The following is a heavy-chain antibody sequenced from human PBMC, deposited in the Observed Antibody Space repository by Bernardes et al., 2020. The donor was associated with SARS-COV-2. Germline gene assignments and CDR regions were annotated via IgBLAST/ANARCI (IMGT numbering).Heavy chain of an antibody. J-gene: IGHJ4*02. V-gene: IGHV3-23*01. Sequence: GGSLRLSCVASGFTFSSYAMSWVRQAPGKGLEWVSAISGSGGSTYYADSVKGRFTISRDNSKNTLYLQMNSLRAEDTAVYYCAKDDSHYYDSSGYSPYFDYWGQGTLVTVSS. CDR2: ISGSGGST. D-gene: IGHD3-22*01. CDR3: AKDDSHYYDSSGYSPYFDY. CDR1: GFTFSSYA.